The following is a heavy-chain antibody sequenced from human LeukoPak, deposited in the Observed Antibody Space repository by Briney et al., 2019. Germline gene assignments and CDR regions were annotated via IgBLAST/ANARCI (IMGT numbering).Heavy chain of an antibody. J-gene: IGHJ4*02. D-gene: IGHD3-22*01. CDR3: ARASKTHSSGYYYLHY. V-gene: IGHV1-2*02. CDR2: INPKSGGT. CDR1: GYTFTGYY. Sequence: ASVKVSCKASGYTFTGYYMHWVRQAPGQGLEWMGWINPKSGGTNYAQKFQGRVTMTRDTSISTAYMELSRLRSDDTAVYYCARASKTHSSGYYYLHYWGQGTLVTVSS.